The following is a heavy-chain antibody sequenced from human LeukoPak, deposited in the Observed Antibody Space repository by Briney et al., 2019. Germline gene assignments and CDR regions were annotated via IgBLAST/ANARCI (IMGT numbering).Heavy chain of an antibody. J-gene: IGHJ4*02. Sequence: GGSLRLSCAASGFSITDHYMDWVRQAPGKGLEWVGRTRNKPNGYTTDYGTSVKGRFIVSRDDSENSLYLQMNGLKTEDTAVYYCVRVRQGDYFDYWGQGTLVTVSS. V-gene: IGHV3-72*01. CDR2: TRNKPNGYTT. CDR1: GFSITDHY. CDR3: VRVRQGDYFDY.